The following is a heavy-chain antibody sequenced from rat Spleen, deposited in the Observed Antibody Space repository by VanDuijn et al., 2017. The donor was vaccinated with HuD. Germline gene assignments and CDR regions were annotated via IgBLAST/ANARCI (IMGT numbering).Heavy chain of an antibody. CDR3: ASLDYSPLMDA. CDR1: GFTLTNYG. Sequence: EVQLVESGGGLVQPGRSLKLSCAASGFTLTNYGMHWIRQAPTNGLEWVASISPSGSTTHYRDSVRGRLTISRDNAKSTLYLQMNSLRSEDTATYYCASLDYSPLMDAWGQGASVTVSS. J-gene: IGHJ4*01. CDR2: ISPSGSTT. V-gene: IGHV5-19*01. D-gene: IGHD1-2*01.